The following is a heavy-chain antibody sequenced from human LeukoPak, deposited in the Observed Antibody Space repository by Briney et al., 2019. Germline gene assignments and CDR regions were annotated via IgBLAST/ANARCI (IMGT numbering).Heavy chain of an antibody. D-gene: IGHD5-18*01. J-gene: IGHJ3*02. CDR1: GFTFDDYA. CDR2: ISWNSGSI. V-gene: IGHV3-9*03. Sequence: PGRSLRLSCAASGFTFDDYAMHWVRQAPGKGLELVSGISWNSGSIGYADSVKGRFTISRDNAKNSLYLQMNSLRAEDMALYYCAKGYSYGFVDAFDIWGQGTMVTVSS. CDR3: AKGYSYGFVDAFDI.